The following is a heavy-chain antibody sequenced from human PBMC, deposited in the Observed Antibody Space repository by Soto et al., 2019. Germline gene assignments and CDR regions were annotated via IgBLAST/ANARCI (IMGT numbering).Heavy chain of an antibody. D-gene: IGHD3-22*01. Sequence: PGGSLRLSCAASGCPFSSYAMSWVRQAPGKGLEWVSAISGSGGSTYYADSVKGRFTISRDNSKSTLYLQMNSLRSDDTAVYFCARGGYYDSSGSRNYHYYGMDVWGQGTTVTVSS. V-gene: IGHV3-23*01. J-gene: IGHJ6*02. CDR1: GCPFSSYA. CDR2: ISGSGGST. CDR3: ARGGYYDSSGSRNYHYYGMDV.